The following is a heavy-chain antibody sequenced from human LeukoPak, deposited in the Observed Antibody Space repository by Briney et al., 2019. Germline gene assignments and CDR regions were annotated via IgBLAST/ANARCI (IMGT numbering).Heavy chain of an antibody. CDR3: ARVNTIFGVVTLGY. CDR1: GYTFTGYY. CDR2: INPNSGGT. Sequence: ASVKVSCKASGYTFTGYYMHWVRQAPGQGLEWMGWINPNSGGTNYAQKFQGRFTMTRDTSISTAYMELSRLRSDDTAVYYCARVNTIFGVVTLGYWGQGTLVTVSS. J-gene: IGHJ4*02. D-gene: IGHD3-3*01. V-gene: IGHV1-2*02.